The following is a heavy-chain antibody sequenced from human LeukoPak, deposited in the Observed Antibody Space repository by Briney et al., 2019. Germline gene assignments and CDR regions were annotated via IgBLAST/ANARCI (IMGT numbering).Heavy chain of an antibody. D-gene: IGHD1-26*01. CDR2: ISYDGANE. V-gene: IGHV3-30-3*02. Sequence: PGGSLRLSCAASGFSFHYYAMHWVRQAPGKGLEWVAVISYDGANEYYADSVKGRFTISRDNSKNTLYLQMNSLRAEDTAVYYCAKSGGAFDIWGQGTMVTVSS. J-gene: IGHJ3*02. CDR3: AKSGGAFDI. CDR1: GFSFHYYA.